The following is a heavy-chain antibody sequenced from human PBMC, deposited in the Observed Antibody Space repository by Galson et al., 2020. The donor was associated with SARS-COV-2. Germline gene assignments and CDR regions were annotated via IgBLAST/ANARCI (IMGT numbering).Heavy chain of an antibody. CDR2: ISGSGGSP. D-gene: IGHD3-22*01. V-gene: IGHV3-23*01. CDR3: AKDLYDSGDAFHI. Sequence: TGGSLRLSCAASGFTFSSYAMSWVRQAPGKGLEWVSAISGSGGSPYYADSVKGRFTISRDNSKNTLYLQMNSLRAEDTAVYYCAKDLYDSGDAFHIWGQGTLVTVSS. CDR1: GFTFSSYA. J-gene: IGHJ3*02.